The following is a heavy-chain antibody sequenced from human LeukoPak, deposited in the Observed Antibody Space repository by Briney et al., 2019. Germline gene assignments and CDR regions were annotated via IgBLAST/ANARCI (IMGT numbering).Heavy chain of an antibody. CDR1: GFTFSNYW. CDR2: INQDGSNK. CDR3: AKDRSGPWLVQGNWFDP. D-gene: IGHD6-19*01. Sequence: QSGGSLRLSCAASGFTFSNYWMSWVRQAPGKGLEWVANINQDGSNKYYADSVKGRFTISRDNSKNTLYLQMNSLRAEDTAVYYCAKDRSGPWLVQGNWFDPWGQGTLVTVSS. V-gene: IGHV3-7*01. J-gene: IGHJ5*02.